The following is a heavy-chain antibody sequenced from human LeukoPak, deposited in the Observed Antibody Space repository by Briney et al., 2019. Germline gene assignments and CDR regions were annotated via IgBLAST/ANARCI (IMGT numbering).Heavy chain of an antibody. CDR3: ARRPRFYGSGEYAFDI. J-gene: IGHJ3*02. D-gene: IGHD3-10*01. Sequence: SETLSLTCTVSGGSISSYYWSWIRQPPAQGLEWIGYIYYSGSTNYNPSLKSRVTISVDTSKNQFSLTLSSVTAADTAVYYCARRPRFYGSGEYAFDIWGQGTMVTVSS. CDR2: IYYSGST. V-gene: IGHV4-59*08. CDR1: GGSISSYY.